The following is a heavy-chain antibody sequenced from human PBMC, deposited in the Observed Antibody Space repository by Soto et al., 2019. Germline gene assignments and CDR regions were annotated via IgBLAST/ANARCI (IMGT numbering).Heavy chain of an antibody. CDR3: ALGSGYSYGHGY. CDR1: GGSLSSHY. CDR2: IYNSGST. Sequence: SETLSLTCTVSGGSLSSHYWSWIRQPPGKGLDWIGYIYNSGSTNYNPSLKSRVTISVDTSKNQFSLKLSSVTAADTAAYYCALGSGYSYGHGYWGQGXLVTVSS. V-gene: IGHV4-59*11. J-gene: IGHJ4*02. D-gene: IGHD5-18*01.